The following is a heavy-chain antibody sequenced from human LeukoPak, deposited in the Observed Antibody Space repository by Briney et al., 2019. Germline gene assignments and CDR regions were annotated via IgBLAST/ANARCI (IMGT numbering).Heavy chain of an antibody. CDR1: GFTFSRHG. Sequence: GGSLRLSCAASGFTFSRHGMNWVRQAPGKGLEWVSGISPSGDITYYTDSVKGRFTISRDNSKNTVSLQMNSLRGEDTAVYYCAELGITMIGGVWGKGTTVTISS. CDR3: AELGITMIGGV. V-gene: IGHV3-23*01. J-gene: IGHJ6*04. D-gene: IGHD3-10*02. CDR2: ISPSGDIT.